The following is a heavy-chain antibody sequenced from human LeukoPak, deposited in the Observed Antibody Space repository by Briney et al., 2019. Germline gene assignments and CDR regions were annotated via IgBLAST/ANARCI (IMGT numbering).Heavy chain of an antibody. V-gene: IGHV3-48*03. CDR1: GFTFSTNA. CDR2: ISSGGSTI. Sequence: GGSLRLSCAASGFTFSTNAMNWVRQAPGKGLEWLSYISSGGSTIYYADSVKGRFTISRDNAKNSLFLQMNSLRAEDTAVYYCARDYYLDYWGQGTLVTVSS. CDR3: ARDYYLDY. J-gene: IGHJ4*02.